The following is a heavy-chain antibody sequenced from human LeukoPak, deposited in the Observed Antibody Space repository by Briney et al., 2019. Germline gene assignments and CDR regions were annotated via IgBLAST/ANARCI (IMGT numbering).Heavy chain of an antibody. CDR3: ARDLFYSVSGTYYNVGRVFDY. CDR2: INPNSGGT. J-gene: IGHJ4*02. CDR1: GFTFTGYY. D-gene: IGHD3-10*01. Sequence: ASVKVSCKASGFTFTGYYMHWVRQAPGQGLEWMGWINPNSGGTNYAQKFQGRVTMTRDTSITTAYMELTSLRSDDTAVYYCARDLFYSVSGTYYNVGRVFDYWGQGTLVTVSS. V-gene: IGHV1-2*02.